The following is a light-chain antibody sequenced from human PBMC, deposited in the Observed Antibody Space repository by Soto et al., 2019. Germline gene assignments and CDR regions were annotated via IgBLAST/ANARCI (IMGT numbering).Light chain of an antibody. CDR3: SSYTSAGTLV. J-gene: IGLJ3*02. V-gene: IGLV2-14*01. CDR1: SSDVGGYSY. Sequence: QSVLTQPASVSGSPGQSITISCTGTSSDVGGYSYVSWYQQHPGKAPKLIIYEVTNRPSGVSLRFTASKSGNTASLTISGLQTEDEADYHCSSYTSAGTLVFGGGTKLTVL. CDR2: EVT.